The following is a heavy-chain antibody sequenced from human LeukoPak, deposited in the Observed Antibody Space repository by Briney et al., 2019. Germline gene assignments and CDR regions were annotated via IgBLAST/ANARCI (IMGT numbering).Heavy chain of an antibody. CDR1: GDSVSSNKAA. CDR3: ARDQIASGGPIDY. V-gene: IGHV6-1*01. J-gene: IGHJ4*02. Sequence: SQTLSLTCAISGDSVSSNKAAWNWIRQSPSRGLEWLGRTYYRSKWYNDYAVSVKSRITINPDTSKNRFSLQLKSVTPEDTAVYFCARDQIASGGPIDYWGQGSLATVSS. CDR2: TYYRSKWYN. D-gene: IGHD6-13*01.